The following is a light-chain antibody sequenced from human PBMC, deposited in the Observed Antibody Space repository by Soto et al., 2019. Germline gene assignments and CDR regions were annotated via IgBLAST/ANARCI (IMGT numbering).Light chain of an antibody. CDR2: DAS. CDR1: RDISVY. CDR3: QQYDNFPPYT. Sequence: DIQMTQSPSSLSASIGDRVTITCQASRDISVYLNWYQHKPGKPPKLLFYDASNLQTGVPSRFSGSGSGTHFSLTISSLQPEDIATYYCQQYDNFPPYTFGQGTKLEIK. V-gene: IGKV1-33*01. J-gene: IGKJ2*01.